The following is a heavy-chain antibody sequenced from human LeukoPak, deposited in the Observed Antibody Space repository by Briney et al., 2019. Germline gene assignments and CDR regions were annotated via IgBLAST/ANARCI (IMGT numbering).Heavy chain of an antibody. CDR1: GGSISSYF. D-gene: IGHD2-15*01. CDR3: ARDAGYCSGGSCSPHYMDV. CDR2: IYYTGST. Sequence: SETLSLTCTVSGGSISSYFWSWIRQPPGKGLEWIGYIYYTGSTNYNPSIKSRVTISVDTSKNQFSLKLSSVTAADTAVYYYARDAGYCSGGSCSPHYMDVWGKGTTVTVSS. V-gene: IGHV4-59*01. J-gene: IGHJ6*03.